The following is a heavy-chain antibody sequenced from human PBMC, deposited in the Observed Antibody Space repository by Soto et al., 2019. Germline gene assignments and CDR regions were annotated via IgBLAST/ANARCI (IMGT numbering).Heavy chain of an antibody. Sequence: PSETLSLTCTVSGGSISSSSYYWGWIRQPPGKGLEWIGSIYYSGSTYYNPSLKSRVTISVDTSKNQFSLKLSSVTAADTAVYYCARLNAIFGAYDIDWGQGTVVTVSS. D-gene: IGHD3-3*01. V-gene: IGHV4-39*01. CDR2: IYYSGST. CDR1: GGSISSSSYY. CDR3: ARLNAIFGAYDID. J-gene: IGHJ4*02.